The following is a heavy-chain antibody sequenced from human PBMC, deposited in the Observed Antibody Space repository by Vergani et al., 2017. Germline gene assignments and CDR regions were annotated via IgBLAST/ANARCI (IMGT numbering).Heavy chain of an antibody. CDR3: ASGSPKYCSGGSCYGDAFDI. V-gene: IGHV4-61*02. CDR2: IYTSGST. CDR1: GGSISSGSYY. Sequence: QVQLQESGPGLVKPSQTLSLTCTVSGGSISSGSYYWSWIRQPAGKGLEWIGRIYTSGSTNYNPSLKSRVTISVDTSKNQFSLKLSAVTAADTAVYYCASGSPKYCSGGSCYGDAFDIWGQGTMVTVSS. D-gene: IGHD2-15*01. J-gene: IGHJ3*02.